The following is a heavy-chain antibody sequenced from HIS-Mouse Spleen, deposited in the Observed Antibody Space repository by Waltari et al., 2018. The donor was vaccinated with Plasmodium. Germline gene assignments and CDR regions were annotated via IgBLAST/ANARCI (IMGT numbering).Heavy chain of an antibody. CDR3: AREDILTGYYNDYWYFDL. CDR1: GFTFSYYR. CDR2: ISSRSSYI. V-gene: IGHV3-21*01. D-gene: IGHD3-9*01. Sequence: EVQLVESGGGLVKPGGSLRLSCAASGFTFSYYRMNWVRQAPGKGLEWVSSISSRSSYIYYADSGKGRFTSSRDNAKNSLYLQMNSLRAEDTAVYYCAREDILTGYYNDYWYFDLWGRGSLVTVSS. J-gene: IGHJ2*01.